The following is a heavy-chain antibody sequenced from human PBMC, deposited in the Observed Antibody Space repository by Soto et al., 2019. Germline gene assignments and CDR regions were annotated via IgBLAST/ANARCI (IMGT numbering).Heavy chain of an antibody. CDR3: ATGYNVNNYHGMDV. Sequence: ASVKVSCKVSGYTLTELSMHWVRQAPGKGLEWMGGFDPEDGETIYAQKFQGRVTMTEDTSTDTAYMELSSLRSEDTAVYYCATGYNVNNYHGMDVWGQGTTVPVS. V-gene: IGHV1-24*01. D-gene: IGHD1-1*01. CDR2: FDPEDGET. J-gene: IGHJ6*02. CDR1: GYTLTELS.